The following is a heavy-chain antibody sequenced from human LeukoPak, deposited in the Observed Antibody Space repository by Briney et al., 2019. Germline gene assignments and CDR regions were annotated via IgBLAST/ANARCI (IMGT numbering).Heavy chain of an antibody. D-gene: IGHD6-6*01. V-gene: IGHV3-20*04. Sequence: PGGSLRLSCAASGFAFGNYGLSWVRQAPGKGLEWVSCINTNANSISYIESVKGRFTISRDNATKSLCLQINRLRAEDTAFSYCASGRKCSSGDAFDIGGQGTMATVS. CDR3: ASGRKCSSGDAFDI. J-gene: IGHJ3*02. CDR2: INTNANSI. CDR1: GFAFGNYG.